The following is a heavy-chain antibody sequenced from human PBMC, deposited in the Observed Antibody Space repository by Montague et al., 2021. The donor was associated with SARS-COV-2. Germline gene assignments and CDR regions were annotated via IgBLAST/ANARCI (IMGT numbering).Heavy chain of an antibody. D-gene: IGHD2-15*01. J-gene: IGHJ6*02. CDR3: AGHCGGGRCYFGMDV. V-gene: IGHV4-34*01. CDR1: GGSFSSY. CDR2: ISHGGGT. Sequence: SETLSLTCDVYGGSFSSYWSWIRQPPGRRLEWVGQISHGGGTNYNPSLKSRGTISVDTPKNQVSLKLSSVTAADTAVYYCAGHCGGGRCYFGMDVWGQGTTVTVSS.